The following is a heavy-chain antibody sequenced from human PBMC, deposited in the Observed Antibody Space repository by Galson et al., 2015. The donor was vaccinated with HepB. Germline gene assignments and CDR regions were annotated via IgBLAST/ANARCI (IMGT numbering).Heavy chain of an antibody. CDR1: GYTFNHYY. CDR2: INPKSGGT. J-gene: IGHJ3*01. CDR3: ARDHRARLSRDFEWLPDAFDF. V-gene: IGHV1-2*06. Sequence: SVKVSCKASGYTFNHYYMHWVRQAPGQGLEWMGRINPKSGGTKYAQKFQGRVTLSSDTSISTAYMELWRLTSDDTAVYFCARDHRARLSRDFEWLPDAFDFWGQGTMVTVSS. D-gene: IGHD3-9*01.